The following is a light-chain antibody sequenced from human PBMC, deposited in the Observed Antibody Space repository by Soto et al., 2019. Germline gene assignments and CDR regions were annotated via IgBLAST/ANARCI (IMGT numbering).Light chain of an antibody. Sequence: QSALTQPASVSGSPGQSITISYTGTSSDVGGYNYVSWYQQHPGKAPKLMIYEVSNRPSGVSNRFSGSKSGSTASLTISGLQAEDEADYYCSSYTTSSTWVFGGGTKLTVL. CDR1: SSDVGGYNY. CDR3: SSYTTSSTWV. V-gene: IGLV2-14*01. J-gene: IGLJ3*02. CDR2: EVS.